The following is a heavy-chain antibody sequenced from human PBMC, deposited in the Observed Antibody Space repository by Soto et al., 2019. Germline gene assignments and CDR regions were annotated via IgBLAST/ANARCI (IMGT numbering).Heavy chain of an antibody. D-gene: IGHD1-26*01. J-gene: IGHJ4*02. CDR2: ISSDGNSE. CDR3: ARDDEGGSDCDLGY. V-gene: IGHV3-30-3*01. CDR1: GFTFSSHY. Sequence: QAHLVESGGGVVQPGRSLTLSCAVSGFTFSSHYMHWVRQAPGKGLEWVALISSDGNSEYYADSVKGRFTTSRDNSKNTMYLQMNSLRVEDTAVYYCARDDEGGSDCDLGYWGQGALVTVSS.